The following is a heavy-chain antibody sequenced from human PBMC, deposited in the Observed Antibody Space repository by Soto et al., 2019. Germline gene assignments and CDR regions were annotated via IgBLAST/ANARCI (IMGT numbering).Heavy chain of an antibody. CDR2: IKTKTDGGTT. D-gene: IGHD3-22*01. J-gene: IGHJ4*02. V-gene: IGHV3-15*07. Sequence: GGSLRLSCAASGFTFSNAWMNWVRQAPGKGLEWVGRIKTKTDGGTTDYDRFTISRDDSKDTLYLRMNSLKSEDTAVYYCTTGLYDSGGLDYWGQGTLVTVSS. CDR1: GFTFSNAW. CDR3: TTGLYDSGGLDY.